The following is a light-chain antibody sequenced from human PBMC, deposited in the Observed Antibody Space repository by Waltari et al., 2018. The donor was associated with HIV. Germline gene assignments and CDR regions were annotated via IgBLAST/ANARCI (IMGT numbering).Light chain of an antibody. J-gene: IGKJ1*01. CDR3: QQYHTSWT. CDR2: WAS. Sequence: VLTQSPDSLAVSLGERATINCMSSQSVLYNSDNKNYLAWYQQNPGQPPNLLISWASTRESGVPDRFSGSGSGTDFTLTISSLQAEDVAIYYCQQYHTSWTFGQGTKVEIK. CDR1: QSVLYNSDNKNY. V-gene: IGKV4-1*01.